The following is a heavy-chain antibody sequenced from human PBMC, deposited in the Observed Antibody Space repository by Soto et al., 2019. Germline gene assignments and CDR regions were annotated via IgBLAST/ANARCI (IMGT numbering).Heavy chain of an antibody. CDR3: ARGKAAAGSPYFFDL. V-gene: IGHV1-69*06. CDR2: IVPLFATV. D-gene: IGHD6-13*01. J-gene: IGHJ4*02. Sequence: QEQLVQSGAEVKKPGSSVKVSCKASGGTFTTYTITWVRQAPGQGPEWMGGIVPLFATVNYAQKFQGRVTISADKSTSTVYMELSSLRSEDTAVYYCARGKAAAGSPYFFDLWGQGTLVTVSS. CDR1: GGTFTTYT.